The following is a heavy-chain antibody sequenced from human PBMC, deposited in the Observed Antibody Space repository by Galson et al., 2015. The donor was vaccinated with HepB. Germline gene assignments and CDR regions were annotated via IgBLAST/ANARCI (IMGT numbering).Heavy chain of an antibody. CDR2: INGDGSET. CDR1: GFTFRNYW. Sequence: SLRLSCAGSGFTFRNYWMHWVRHTPGKGLMWVSRINGDGSETNYADSVKGRFTISRDNTKNTLYLQMNSLTAEDTAVYYCSRAGVPSLRNALDIWGQGTTVTASS. D-gene: IGHD2-8*01. V-gene: IGHV3-74*01. CDR3: SRAGVPSLRNALDI. J-gene: IGHJ3*02.